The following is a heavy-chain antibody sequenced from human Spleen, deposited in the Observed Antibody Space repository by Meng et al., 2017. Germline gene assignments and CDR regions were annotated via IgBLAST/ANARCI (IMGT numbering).Heavy chain of an antibody. CDR2: ISAYNGNT. Sequence: ASVKVSCKASGYTFTSYGISWVRQAPGQGLEWMGWISAYNGNTNYAQKLQGRVTMTTDTSTSTAYMELRSLRSDDTAVYYCARERSSGWYPIEDAFGIWGQGTMVTVSS. CDR3: ARERSSGWYPIEDAFGI. CDR1: GYTFTSYG. V-gene: IGHV1-18*01. D-gene: IGHD6-19*01. J-gene: IGHJ3*02.